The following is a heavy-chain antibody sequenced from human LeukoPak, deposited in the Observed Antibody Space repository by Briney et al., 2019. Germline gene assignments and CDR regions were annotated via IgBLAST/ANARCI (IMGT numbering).Heavy chain of an antibody. CDR2: IYYSGST. CDR1: GGSISSYY. CDR3: ATTGRQYNWFDP. D-gene: IGHD1-14*01. V-gene: IGHV4-59*12. Sequence: SETLSLTCTVSGGSISSYYWSWIRQPPGKGLEWIGYIYYSGSTNYNPSLKSRVTISVDTSKNQFSLKLSSVTAADTAVYCCATTGRQYNWFDPWGQGTLVTVSS. J-gene: IGHJ5*02.